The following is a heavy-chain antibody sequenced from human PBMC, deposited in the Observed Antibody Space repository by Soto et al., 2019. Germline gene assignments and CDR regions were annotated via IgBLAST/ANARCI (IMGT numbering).Heavy chain of an antibody. CDR1: AGSISSATYY. J-gene: IGHJ4*02. Sequence: PSETLSLTCTVSAGSISSATYYWTWIRQHPGRGLEWIGFIFYSGTTCNNPSLKSRVTISVDTSKNQFSLKLSSVTAADTAVYYCTNGGTLWGQGTLVTVSS. CDR3: TNGGTL. V-gene: IGHV4-31*03. CDR2: IFYSGTT. D-gene: IGHD4-17*01.